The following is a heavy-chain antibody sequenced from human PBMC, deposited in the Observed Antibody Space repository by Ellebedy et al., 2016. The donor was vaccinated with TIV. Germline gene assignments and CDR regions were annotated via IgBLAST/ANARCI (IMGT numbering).Heavy chain of an antibody. V-gene: IGHV4-31*03. Sequence: SETLSLTXTVSGGSISSGGYYWSWIRQHPGKGLEWIGYIYYSGSTYYNPSLKSRVTISVDTSKNQFSLKLSSVTAADTAVYYCARGTPCGGDCYSHFPAGDLWGRGTLVTVSS. D-gene: IGHD2-21*02. CDR1: GGSISSGGYY. J-gene: IGHJ2*01. CDR3: ARGTPCGGDCYSHFPAGDL. CDR2: IYYSGST.